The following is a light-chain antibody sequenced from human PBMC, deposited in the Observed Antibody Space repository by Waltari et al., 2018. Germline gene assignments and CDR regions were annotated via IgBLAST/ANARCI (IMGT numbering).Light chain of an antibody. V-gene: IGKV1-5*01. CDR2: VAS. Sequence: DIQMTQSPSTLSASVGDRVTITCRASQSVSSGLAWYRQKPGEAPKLLTYVASSLESGVPSRFSGSGSGTEFTLTISSLQSDDFATYYCQQYRGLWTFGQGTRVEVK. CDR1: QSVSSG. J-gene: IGKJ1*01. CDR3: QQYRGLWT.